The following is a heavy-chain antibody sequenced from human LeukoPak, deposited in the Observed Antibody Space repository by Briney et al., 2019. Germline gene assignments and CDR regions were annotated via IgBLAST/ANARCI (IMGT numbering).Heavy chain of an antibody. CDR3: SRCDGSLVRYFEY. D-gene: IGHD2-15*01. Sequence: PGRSLRLSCAASGFSFKTYGMLWVRQAPGKGLECVAVIWYDGSNTYYADPVKGRFTISRDNSKNTLYLQMNSLRAEDTAVYYCSRCDGSLVRYFEYWGQGTLVTVSS. V-gene: IGHV3-33*01. CDR1: GFSFKTYG. CDR2: IWYDGSNT. J-gene: IGHJ4*02.